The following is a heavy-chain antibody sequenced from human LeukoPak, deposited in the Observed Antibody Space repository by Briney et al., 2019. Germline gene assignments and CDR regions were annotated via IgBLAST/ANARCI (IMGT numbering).Heavy chain of an antibody. Sequence: ASVKVSCKASGYTFTSYGISWVRQAPGQGLEWMGWISAYNGNTNYAQKLQGRVTMTEGTSTDTAYMELSSLRSEDTAVYYCATDSPAAAGVFDYWGQGTLVTVSS. CDR2: ISAYNGNT. J-gene: IGHJ4*02. V-gene: IGHV1-18*01. D-gene: IGHD6-13*01. CDR1: GYTFTSYG. CDR3: ATDSPAAAGVFDY.